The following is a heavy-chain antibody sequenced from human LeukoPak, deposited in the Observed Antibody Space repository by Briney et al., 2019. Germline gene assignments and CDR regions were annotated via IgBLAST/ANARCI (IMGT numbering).Heavy chain of an antibody. CDR2: ISGTGGST. D-gene: IGHD1-26*01. Sequence: GGSLRLSCAASGVSFSSYAMSWVRQAPEKGLEWVSSISGTGGSTFYADSMKGRLTISRDNSKNTLYLHMNSLRSEDTAIYYCAKALKRTSERNFGSCLDSWGQGTLVTVSS. CDR3: AKALKRTSERNFGSCLDS. V-gene: IGHV3-23*01. CDR1: GVSFSSYA. J-gene: IGHJ4*02.